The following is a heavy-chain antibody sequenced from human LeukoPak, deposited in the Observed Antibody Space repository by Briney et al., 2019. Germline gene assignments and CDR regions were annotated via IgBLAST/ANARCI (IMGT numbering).Heavy chain of an antibody. J-gene: IGHJ4*02. Sequence: GGSLRLSCPASGFTFSSYAMNWARQAPGKGLEWVSAISGSGASTYYADSVKGRFTISRDNSKNTLYLQMNSLRAEDTAIYYCAKAALRYQLLSSLDYGGEGTLVTVSS. CDR1: GFTFSSYA. V-gene: IGHV3-23*01. CDR2: ISGSGAST. CDR3: AKAALRYQLLSSLDY. D-gene: IGHD2-2*01.